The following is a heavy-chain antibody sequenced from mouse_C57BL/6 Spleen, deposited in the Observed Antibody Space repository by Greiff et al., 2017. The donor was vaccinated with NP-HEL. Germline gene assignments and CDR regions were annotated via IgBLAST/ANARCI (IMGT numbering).Heavy chain of an antibody. CDR1: GYTFTSYW. Sequence: QVQLQQPGAELVMPGASVKLSCKASGYTFTSYWMHWVKQRPGQGLEWIGEIDPSDSYTNYNQKFKGKSTLTVDKSSSTAYMQLSSLTSEDSAVYYCARNYDGHFDYWGQGTTLTVSS. J-gene: IGHJ2*01. CDR2: IDPSDSYT. V-gene: IGHV1-69*01. D-gene: IGHD2-3*01. CDR3: ARNYDGHFDY.